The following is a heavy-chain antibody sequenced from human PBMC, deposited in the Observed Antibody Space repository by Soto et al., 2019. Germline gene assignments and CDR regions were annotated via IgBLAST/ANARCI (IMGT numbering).Heavy chain of an antibody. CDR1: GFTFTNYA. CDR3: AKDYRAGFFGGSGTFDY. J-gene: IGHJ4*02. D-gene: IGHD3-10*01. V-gene: IGHV3-30*18. Sequence: QVQLVESGGAVVQPGRSLRLSCAASGFTFTNYAIHWVRQTPGKGLEWVAVISYDGSTQNYADSVKGRLTISSDDSKNTLYLQMNGLRPADTAVYYCAKDYRAGFFGGSGTFDYWGQGTLVTVSS. CDR2: ISYDGSTQ.